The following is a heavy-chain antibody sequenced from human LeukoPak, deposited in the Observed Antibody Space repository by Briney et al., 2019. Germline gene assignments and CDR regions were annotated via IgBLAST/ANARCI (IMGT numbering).Heavy chain of an antibody. CDR2: ISSDGGRT. CDR1: ELTFRYYW. V-gene: IGHV3-74*01. D-gene: IGHD6-19*01. J-gene: IGHJ4*02. CDR3: ARDDSNGIDY. Sequence: PGGSLRPSCAASELTFRYYWMYWVRQGPGQELLSVSRISSDGGRTTYADSVKGRFTISRDNAKNTLYLQMHSLRVEGTGIYYCARDDSNGIDYWGQGTLVTVSS.